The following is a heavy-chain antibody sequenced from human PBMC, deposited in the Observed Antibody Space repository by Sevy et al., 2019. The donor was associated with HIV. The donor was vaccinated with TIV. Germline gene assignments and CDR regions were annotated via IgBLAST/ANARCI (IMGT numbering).Heavy chain of an antibody. CDR3: ARELVVRGGYYYYGMDV. D-gene: IGHD3-10*01. Sequence: GSLRLSCAASGFTFSSYGMHWVRQAPGKGLEWVAVIWYDGSNKYYADSVKGRFTISRDNSKNTLYLQMNSLRAEDTAVYYCARELVVRGGYYYYGMDVWGQGTTVTVSS. CDR1: GFTFSSYG. CDR2: IWYDGSNK. V-gene: IGHV3-33*01. J-gene: IGHJ6*02.